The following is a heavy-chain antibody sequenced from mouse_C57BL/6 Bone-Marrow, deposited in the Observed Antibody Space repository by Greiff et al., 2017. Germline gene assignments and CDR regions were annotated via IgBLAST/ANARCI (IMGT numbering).Heavy chain of an antibody. CDR1: GYTFTSYW. Sequence: QVQLQQPGAELVKPGASVKVSCKASGYTFTSYWMHWVKQRPGQGLEWIGRIHPSDSDTNYNQKFKGKATLTVDKSSSTAYMQLSSLTSADSAVYYCAISCGNYVGWFAYWGQGTLVTVSA. D-gene: IGHD2-1*01. V-gene: IGHV1-74*01. CDR3: AISCGNYVGWFAY. J-gene: IGHJ3*01. CDR2: IHPSDSDT.